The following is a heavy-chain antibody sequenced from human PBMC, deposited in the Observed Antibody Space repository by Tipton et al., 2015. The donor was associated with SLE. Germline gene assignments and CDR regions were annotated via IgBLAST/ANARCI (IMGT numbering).Heavy chain of an antibody. J-gene: IGHJ4*02. V-gene: IGHV4-34*01. CDR2: INDSGIT. CDR1: GGSISSYY. Sequence: TLSLTCTVSGGSISSYYWSWIRQPPGKGLEWIGEINDSGITNYNPSLKSRVTISVHASKNEFSLRLISVTAADTAVYYCARGLGGIDYGDDGDHWGQGTLVTVSS. D-gene: IGHD4-17*01. CDR3: ARGLGGIDYGDDGDH.